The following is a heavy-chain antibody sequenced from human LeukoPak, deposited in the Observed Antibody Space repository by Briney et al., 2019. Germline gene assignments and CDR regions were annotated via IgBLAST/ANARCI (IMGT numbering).Heavy chain of an antibody. CDR2: IYSGGST. J-gene: IGHJ3*02. V-gene: IGHV3-53*01. D-gene: IGHD1-1*01. Sequence: GGSLRLSCAASGFTVSTNYMNWVRQAPGKGLEWVSVIYSGGSTYYADSVKGRFTISRDNSKNTLYLQMNSLRAEDTAVYYCARDGFNDRSGDNDGFDMWGQGTMVTVSS. CDR3: ARDGFNDRSGDNDGFDM. CDR1: GFTVSTNY.